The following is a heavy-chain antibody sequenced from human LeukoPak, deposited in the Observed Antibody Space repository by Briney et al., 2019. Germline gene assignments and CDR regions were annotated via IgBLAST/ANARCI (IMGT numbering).Heavy chain of an antibody. CDR2: IYYSGNT. CDR3: AREKAVAATGFMDV. V-gene: IGHV4-59*11. J-gene: IGHJ6*03. Sequence: KPSETLSLTCTVSGGSISSHYWSWIRQPPGKGLEWIGYIYYSGNTNYNPSLKSRVTISVDTSKNLFSLKLNSVTAADTAVYYCAREKAVAATGFMDVWGKGTTVTVSS. D-gene: IGHD2-15*01. CDR1: GGSISSHY.